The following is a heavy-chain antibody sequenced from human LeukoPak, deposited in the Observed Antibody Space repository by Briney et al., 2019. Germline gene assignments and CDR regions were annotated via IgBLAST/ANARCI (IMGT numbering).Heavy chain of an antibody. CDR3: AKKRISGQGGAARILYD. V-gene: IGHV3-23*01. Sequence: GGSLRLSCAASGFTFSSYAMSWVRQAPGKGREWVSAISGSGGSTYYADSVKGRFPISRDNSKNTLYLQMNSLGADDAASYYCAKKRISGQGGAARILYDWGQGILVTFSS. D-gene: IGHD6-6*01. J-gene: IGHJ4*02. CDR1: GFTFSSYA. CDR2: ISGSGGST.